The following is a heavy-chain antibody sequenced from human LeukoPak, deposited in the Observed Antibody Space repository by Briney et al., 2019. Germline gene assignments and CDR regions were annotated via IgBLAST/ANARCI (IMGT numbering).Heavy chain of an antibody. J-gene: IGHJ4*02. CDR2: ISGSGGST. V-gene: IGHV3-23*01. D-gene: IGHD3-9*01. Sequence: PGGSLRLSCAASGFTFSSYAMSWVRQAPGKGLEWVSAISGSGGSTYYADSVKGRFTISRDNSKNTLYLQMNSLRAEDTAVYYCAKDLEDYDILTVYYPGLDYWGQGTLVTVSS. CDR1: GFTFSSYA. CDR3: AKDLEDYDILTVYYPGLDY.